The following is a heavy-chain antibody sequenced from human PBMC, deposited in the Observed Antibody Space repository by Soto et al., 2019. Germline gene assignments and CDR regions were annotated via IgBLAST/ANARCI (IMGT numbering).Heavy chain of an antibody. D-gene: IGHD5-12*01. CDR2: LYYSGSR. Sequence: SETLSLTCTVSGGSIRRDSCGWIRQPPGKGLEWIGFLYYSGSRNYNPSLKTRLSLSIDTFGGQFSLRLSSVTAADTAVYYCARPYSGSSRGLDVWGQGTTVTVSS. V-gene: IGHV4-59*08. J-gene: IGHJ6*02. CDR1: GGSIRRDS. CDR3: ARPYSGSSRGLDV.